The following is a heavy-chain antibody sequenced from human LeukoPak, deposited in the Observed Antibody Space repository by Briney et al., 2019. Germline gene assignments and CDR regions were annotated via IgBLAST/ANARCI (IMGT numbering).Heavy chain of an antibody. D-gene: IGHD1-26*01. V-gene: IGHV1-3*01. Sequence: GASVKVSCKASGYTFTSYDINWVRQATGQGLEWMGWINAGNGNTKYSQKFQGRVTITRDTSASTACMELSSLRSEDTAVYYCARSFVKWELLRAFDYWGQGTLVTVSS. CDR2: INAGNGNT. CDR1: GYTFTSYD. J-gene: IGHJ4*02. CDR3: ARSFVKWELLRAFDY.